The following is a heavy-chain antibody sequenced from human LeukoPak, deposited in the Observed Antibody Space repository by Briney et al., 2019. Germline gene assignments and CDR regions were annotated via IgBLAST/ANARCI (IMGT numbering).Heavy chain of an antibody. CDR2: IYTSGST. CDR3: ARDKTLAYCGGDCYPET. Sequence: TLSLTCTVSGDSISSGSYYWRWIRQPAGKGLEWIGRIYTSGSTDYNPSLKSRVTISVDTSKNQFSLKLSSVTAADTAVYYCARDKTLAYCGGDCYPETWGQGALVTVSS. V-gene: IGHV4-61*02. J-gene: IGHJ5*02. D-gene: IGHD2-21*01. CDR1: GDSISSGSYY.